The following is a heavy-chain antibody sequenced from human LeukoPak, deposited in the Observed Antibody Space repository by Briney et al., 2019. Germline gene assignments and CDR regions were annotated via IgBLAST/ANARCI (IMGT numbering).Heavy chain of an antibody. V-gene: IGHV4-59*01. CDR1: GGSFSGYY. CDR3: ARSPDYDFWSGYSYYYYYYMDV. J-gene: IGHJ6*03. Sequence: SETLSLTCAVYGGSFSGYYWSWIRQPPGKGLEWIGYIYYSGSTNYNPSLKSRVTISVDTSKNQFSLKLSSVTAADTAVYYCARSPDYDFWSGYSYYYYYYMDVWGKGTTVTVSS. CDR2: IYYSGST. D-gene: IGHD3-3*01.